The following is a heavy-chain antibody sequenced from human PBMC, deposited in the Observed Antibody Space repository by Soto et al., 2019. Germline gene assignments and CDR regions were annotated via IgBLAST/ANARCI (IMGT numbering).Heavy chain of an antibody. CDR3: AREWYDFWSGYYTDY. J-gene: IGHJ4*02. D-gene: IGHD3-3*01. CDR1: GYTFTSYG. Sequence: ASVKVSCKASGYTFTSYGICWVRQAPGQGLEWMGWISAYNGNTNYAQKLQGRVTMTTDTSTSTAYMELRSLRSDDTAVYYCAREWYDFWSGYYTDYWGQGTLVTVSS. V-gene: IGHV1-18*04. CDR2: ISAYNGNT.